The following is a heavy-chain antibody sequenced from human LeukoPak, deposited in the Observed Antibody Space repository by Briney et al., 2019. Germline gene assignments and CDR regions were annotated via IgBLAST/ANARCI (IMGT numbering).Heavy chain of an antibody. CDR1: GGSFSGYY. CDR3: ARGRGYSYGY. V-gene: IGHV4-34*01. CDR2: INHSGST. D-gene: IGHD5-18*01. Sequence: SETLSLTCAVYGGSFSGYYWSWIRQPPGKGLEWIGEINHSGSTNYNPSHKSRVTISVDTSKNQFSLKLSSVTAADTAVYYCARGRGYSYGYWGQGTLVTVSS. J-gene: IGHJ4*02.